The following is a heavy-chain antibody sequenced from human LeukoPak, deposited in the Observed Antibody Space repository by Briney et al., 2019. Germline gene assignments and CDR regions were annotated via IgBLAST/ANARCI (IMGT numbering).Heavy chain of an antibody. CDR2: ISAYNGNT. CDR1: GYTFTSYG. Sequence: GASVKVSCKASGYTFTSYGISWVRQAPGQGLEWMGWISAYNGNTNYAQKLQGRVTMTTDTSTSTAYMELRSLRSDDTAVYYCARDQFIYCSSTSCYENWFGPWGQGTLVTVSS. J-gene: IGHJ5*02. V-gene: IGHV1-18*04. D-gene: IGHD2-2*01. CDR3: ARDQFIYCSSTSCYENWFGP.